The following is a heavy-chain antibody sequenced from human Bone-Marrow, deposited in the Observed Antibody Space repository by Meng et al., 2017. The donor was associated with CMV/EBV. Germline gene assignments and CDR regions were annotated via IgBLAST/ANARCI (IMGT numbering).Heavy chain of an antibody. CDR1: GFTLSGST. Sequence: GGALRLSCAASGFTLSGSTIHWVRQGPGKGLEWVGRIRSRSSNDATGYAASVKGRCTIARDDSKNTAYLEMNSLKIEDTAVYYCIRGSSSGNYYGMDVWGQGTTVTVSS. J-gene: IGHJ6*02. D-gene: IGHD6-13*01. CDR3: IRGSSSGNYYGMDV. CDR2: IRSRSSNDAT. V-gene: IGHV3-73*01.